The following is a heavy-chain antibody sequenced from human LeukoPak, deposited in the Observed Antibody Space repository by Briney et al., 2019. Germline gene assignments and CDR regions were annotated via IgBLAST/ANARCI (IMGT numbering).Heavy chain of an antibody. J-gene: IGHJ3*02. Sequence: GGSLRLSSAASAFSFSSFCMYWVRQVPGKGLVYVSRVNSEGTCTTYEDSVKGRFTISRDNAKNTVDLKMNSLRDEDPAVYYCARGGPDHAFDIWGQGTMVTVSS. CDR2: VNSEGTCT. D-gene: IGHD1-14*01. CDR3: ARGGPDHAFDI. CDR1: AFSFSSFC. V-gene: IGHV3-74*01.